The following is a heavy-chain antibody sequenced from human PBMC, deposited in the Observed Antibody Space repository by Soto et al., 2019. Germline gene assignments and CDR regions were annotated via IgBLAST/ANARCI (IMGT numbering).Heavy chain of an antibody. J-gene: IGHJ4*02. CDR3: AKNGMIVVVITYYFDY. D-gene: IGHD3-22*01. CDR2: ISGSGGST. V-gene: IGHV3-23*01. Sequence: LGLSCAASGFTFSSYAMSWVRQAPGKGLEWVSAISGSGGSTYYADSVKGRFTISRDNSKNTLYLQMNSLRAEDTAVYYCAKNGMIVVVITYYFDYWGQGTLVTVSS. CDR1: GFTFSSYA.